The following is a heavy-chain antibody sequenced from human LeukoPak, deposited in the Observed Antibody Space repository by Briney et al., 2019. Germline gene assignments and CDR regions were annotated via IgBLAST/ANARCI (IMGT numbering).Heavy chain of an antibody. V-gene: IGHV3-23*01. CDR2: ISGSDGST. Sequence: QPGGSLRLSCAASGFTFSSYAMTWVRQAPGKGLEWVSSISGSDGSTYYADSVKGRFTISRDNAKKTLYLQMNSLRAEDTAVYYCVTLPWQGEDYWGQGTLVTVSS. J-gene: IGHJ4*02. D-gene: IGHD3-16*01. CDR1: GFTFSSYA. CDR3: VTLPWQGEDY.